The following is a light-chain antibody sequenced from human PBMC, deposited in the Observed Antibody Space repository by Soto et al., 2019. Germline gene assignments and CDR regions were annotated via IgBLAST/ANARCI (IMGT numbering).Light chain of an antibody. V-gene: IGLV2-8*01. CDR1: RSDVGANNY. CDR2: EVT. J-gene: IGLJ1*01. CDR3: RSYAGTNRV. Sequence: QSALTQPPSASGSPGQSVTISCTGTRSDVGANNYVSWYQQHPGKAPKLMIYEVTKRPSGVPDRFSGSKSGNTAFLTVSGLQAEDEADYYCRSYAGTNRVFGTGTKLTV.